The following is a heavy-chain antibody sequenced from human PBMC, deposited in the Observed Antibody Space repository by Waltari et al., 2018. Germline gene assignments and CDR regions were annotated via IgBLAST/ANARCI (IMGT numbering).Heavy chain of an antibody. CDR2: ISFDGARK. Sequence: QVQLVESGGGVVQPGRSPRLSCATSGFSFSSFDITWVRQAPGKGLQWMGIISFDGARKFYADSVKGRFTITRDYSNNTVFLHMNSLRAEDTAVYYCAKERFPLGSNNYRPDSWGQGTLVTVSS. D-gene: IGHD3-10*01. CDR3: AKERFPLGSNNYRPDS. J-gene: IGHJ4*02. CDR1: GFSFSSFD. V-gene: IGHV3-30*18.